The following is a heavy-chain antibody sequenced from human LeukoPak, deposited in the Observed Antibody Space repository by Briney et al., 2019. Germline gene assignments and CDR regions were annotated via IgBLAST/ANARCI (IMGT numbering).Heavy chain of an antibody. CDR3: AGRGYSGYDPSRYYYYYMDV. CDR1: GGTFSSYA. CDR2: IIPIFGTA. D-gene: IGHD5-12*01. Sequence: ASVKVSCKASGGTFSSYATSWVRQAPGQGLEWMGGIIPIFGTANYAQKFQGRVTITTDESTSTAYMELSSLRSEDTAVYYCAGRGYSGYDPSRYYYYYMDVWGKGTTVTVSS. V-gene: IGHV1-69*05. J-gene: IGHJ6*03.